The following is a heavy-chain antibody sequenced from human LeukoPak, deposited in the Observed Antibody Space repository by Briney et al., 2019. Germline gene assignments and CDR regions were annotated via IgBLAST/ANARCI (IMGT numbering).Heavy chain of an antibody. CDR3: ARERMTTITTIDY. V-gene: IGHV4-4*07. CDR2: IYISGTP. J-gene: IGHJ4*02. CDR1: GDSISTYY. D-gene: IGHD4-11*01. Sequence: PSETLSLTCSVSGDSISTYYWTWIRQPAGKGLEWIGRIYISGTPNYNPSLRGRVTMSIDTSMNQFSLKLTSVTAADTAVYYCARERMTTITTIDYWGQGTLVTVPS.